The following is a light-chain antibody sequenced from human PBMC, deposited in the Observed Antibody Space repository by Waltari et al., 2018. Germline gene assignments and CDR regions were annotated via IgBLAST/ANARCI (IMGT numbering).Light chain of an antibody. Sequence: DIQMTQSPSSLSGSVGDRVTTTCRASQSISTYLNWYQQKPVKAPKVLISSASSLQSGVPSRFSGSGSGTDFTLTISSLQPEDFATYYCQQSYSSPQTFGQGTKVEIK. CDR2: SAS. V-gene: IGKV1-39*01. CDR1: QSISTY. CDR3: QQSYSSPQT. J-gene: IGKJ1*01.